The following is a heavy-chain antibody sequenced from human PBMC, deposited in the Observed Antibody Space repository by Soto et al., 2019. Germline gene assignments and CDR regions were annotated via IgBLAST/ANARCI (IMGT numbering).Heavy chain of an antibody. CDR2: ISANGVST. D-gene: IGHD1-26*01. J-gene: IGHJ4*03. CDR1: GFTFSSYA. V-gene: IGHV3-23*01. CDR3: AEVPTSGSHYYFDH. Sequence: EVQLLESGGGLVQPGGSLRLSCAASGFTFSSYAMSWVRLTPGKGLEWVSAISANGVSTYYPDSVKGRFTISRDNSEETLYLEINSLRAEDPARYYCAEVPTSGSHYYFDHWGQGNLVNVFS.